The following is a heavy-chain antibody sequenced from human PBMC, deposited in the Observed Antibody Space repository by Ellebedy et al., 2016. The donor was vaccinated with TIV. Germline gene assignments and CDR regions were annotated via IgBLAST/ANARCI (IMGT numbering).Heavy chain of an antibody. CDR3: ACHCDGYSYDSDYYYGMDV. V-gene: IGHV5-10-1*01. CDR1: GYSFTSYW. D-gene: IGHD5-18*01. J-gene: IGHJ6*02. Sequence: GESLKISXKGSGYSFTSYWISWVRQMPGKGLEWMGRIDPSDSYTNYSPSFQGHVTISADKSISTAYLQWSSLKASDTAMYYCACHCDGYSYDSDYYYGMDVWGQGTTVTVSS. CDR2: IDPSDSYT.